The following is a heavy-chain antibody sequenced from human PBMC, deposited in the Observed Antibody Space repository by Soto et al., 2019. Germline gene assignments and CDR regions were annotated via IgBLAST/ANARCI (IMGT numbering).Heavy chain of an antibody. V-gene: IGHV3-23*01. CDR2: ISGCGDTT. CDR1: GFTFNNYA. D-gene: IGHD3-10*01. CDR3: AKGRGGSGSLTPRVDF. J-gene: IGHJ4*02. Sequence: EVQLLESGGGLVQPGGSLRLSCAASGFTFNNYAMTWVRQAPGKGLEWVSAISGCGDTTSYADSVKGRFTVSRAGSKXXXXXXXXXXXXXDTALYYCAKGRGGSGSLTPRVDFWGQGTLVTVSS.